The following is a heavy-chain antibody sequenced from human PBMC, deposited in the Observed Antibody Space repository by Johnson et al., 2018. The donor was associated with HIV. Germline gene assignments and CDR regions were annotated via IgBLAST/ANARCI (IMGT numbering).Heavy chain of an antibody. CDR2: ISWNSGSI. V-gene: IGHV3-9*01. CDR1: GFTFDDYA. CDR3: AKDTYYDISGWGAFDI. D-gene: IGHD3-22*01. J-gene: IGHJ3*02. Sequence: QLVESGGGLVQPGRSLRLSCAASGFTFDDYAMHWVRQAPGKGLEWVSSISWNSGSIGYADSVKGRFTISRDNAKNSLYLQMNSLRAEDTALYYRAKDTYYDISGWGAFDIWGQGTMVTVSS.